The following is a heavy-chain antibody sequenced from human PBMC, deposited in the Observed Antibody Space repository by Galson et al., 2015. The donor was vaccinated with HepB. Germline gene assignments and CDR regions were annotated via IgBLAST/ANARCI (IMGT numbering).Heavy chain of an antibody. J-gene: IGHJ4*02. V-gene: IGHV3-7*03. Sequence: SLRLSCAASGFTFSTYWMTWVRQAPGKGLEWVANIKQDGSEKNYVDSVKGRFTISRDNAKNSLFLQMNSPRAEDTAVYYCVRVGSSWYSYLDSWGQGTLVTVSS. CDR2: IKQDGSEK. CDR3: VRVGSSWYSYLDS. CDR1: GFTFSTYW. D-gene: IGHD6-13*01.